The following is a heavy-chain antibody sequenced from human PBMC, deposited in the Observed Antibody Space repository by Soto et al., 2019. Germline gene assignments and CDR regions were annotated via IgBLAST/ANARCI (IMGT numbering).Heavy chain of an antibody. CDR3: ASGNPATFGGITVYYYYGMDV. CDR1: GGTFSTYT. CDR2: IFSIFGTT. V-gene: IGHV1-69*13. J-gene: IGHJ6*02. Sequence: SVKVSCKASGGTFSTYTISWVRQAPGQGLEWMGGIFSIFGTTNYAQKFQGRVTITADESTTTAYMELSSLRSEDTAVYYFASGNPATFGGITVYYYYGMDVWGQGTTVTVS. D-gene: IGHD3-16*02.